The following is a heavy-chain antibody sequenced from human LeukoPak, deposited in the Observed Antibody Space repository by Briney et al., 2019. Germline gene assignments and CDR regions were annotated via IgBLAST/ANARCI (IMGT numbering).Heavy chain of an antibody. V-gene: IGHV3-23*01. J-gene: IGHJ4*02. CDR3: ARAIRIYYYFDY. CDR1: GFTFSSYA. Sequence: GGTLRLSCAASGFTFSSYAMSWVRQAPGKGLEWVSVISGSGGDTYYADSVKGRFTISRDNSKNTLYLQMNSLRAEDTAVYYCARAIRIYYYFDYWGQGTLVTVSS. D-gene: IGHD1-26*01. CDR2: ISGSGGDT.